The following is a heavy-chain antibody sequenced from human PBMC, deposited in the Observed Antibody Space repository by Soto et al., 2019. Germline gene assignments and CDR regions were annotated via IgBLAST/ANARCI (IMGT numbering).Heavy chain of an antibody. Sequence: EVQLLESGGGLVQPGGSLRLSCAASGFIFRIYALSWVRQAPGRGLEWVSSITGHGDTTYYPDSVKGRFTISRDNTKKTLFLQMNSLRVEDTAVYYCALDRPSYFGSGGRYYKSGGDHWGQGILVTVSS. D-gene: IGHD3-10*01. J-gene: IGHJ5*02. CDR3: ALDRPSYFGSGGRYYKSGGDH. CDR1: GFIFRIYA. CDR2: ITGHGDTT. V-gene: IGHV3-23*01.